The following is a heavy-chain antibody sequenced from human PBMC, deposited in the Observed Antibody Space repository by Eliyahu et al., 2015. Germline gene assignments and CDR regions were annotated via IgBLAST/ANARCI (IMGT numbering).Heavy chain of an antibody. CDR1: GDSMRDYY. D-gene: IGHD1-26*01. CDR3: ARGWGYSGSPDWFDH. V-gene: IGHV4-59*01. CDR2: VYSSGVT. J-gene: IGHJ5*02. Sequence: QVLLQQSGQGLVMPSETLSLTCTVSGDSMRDYYFSWIRQPPGKGLEWIGYVYSSGVTNYKPSLQRRLTISLDMPKKEVSLRLKSVTAADTAVYYCARGWGYSGSPDWFDHWGQGMLVTVSS.